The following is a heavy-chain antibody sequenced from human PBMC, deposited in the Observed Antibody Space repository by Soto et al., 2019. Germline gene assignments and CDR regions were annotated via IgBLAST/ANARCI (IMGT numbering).Heavy chain of an antibody. D-gene: IGHD4-4*01. Sequence: GESLKISFKFSGCGFTSYLIMLVLQMPGKGLEWMGRIDPSDSYTNYSPSFQGHVTISADKSISTAYLQWSSLKASDTAMYYCARTKVTTGSIDTWGQGALVTVSS. CDR3: ARTKVTTGSIDT. CDR1: GCGFTSYL. CDR2: IDPSDSYT. J-gene: IGHJ5*02. V-gene: IGHV5-10-1*01.